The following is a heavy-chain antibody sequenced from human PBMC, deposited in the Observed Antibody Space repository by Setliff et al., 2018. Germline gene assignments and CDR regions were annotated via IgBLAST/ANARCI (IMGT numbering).Heavy chain of an antibody. Sequence: SETLSLTCTVPGYSISSGYTWGWIRQPPGKGLEWVGNIGHTGSINYNPSLKSRLTISRDTSKNQVSLKLNSVTATDTAVYYCARDLGHGGDSDYWGQGILVTVSS. CDR3: ARDLGHGGDSDY. CDR2: IGHTGSI. J-gene: IGHJ4*02. V-gene: IGHV4-38-2*02. CDR1: GYSISSGYT. D-gene: IGHD2-21*02.